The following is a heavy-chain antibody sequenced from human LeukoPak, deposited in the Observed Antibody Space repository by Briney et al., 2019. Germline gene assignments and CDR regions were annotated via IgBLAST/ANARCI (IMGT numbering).Heavy chain of an antibody. CDR3: ARGDTMIVVVRLYY. CDR2: ISYDGSNK. CDR1: GFTFSSYA. Sequence: GGSLRLSCAASGFTFSSYAMHWVRQAPGKGLEWVAVISYDGSNKYYADSVKGRFTISRDNSKNTLYLQMNSLRAEDTAVYYCARGDTMIVVVRLYYWGQGTLVTVSS. D-gene: IGHD3-22*01. V-gene: IGHV3-30-3*01. J-gene: IGHJ4*02.